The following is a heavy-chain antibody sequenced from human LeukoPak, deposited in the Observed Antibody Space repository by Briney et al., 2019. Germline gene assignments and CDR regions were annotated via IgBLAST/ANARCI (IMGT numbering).Heavy chain of an antibody. V-gene: IGHV4-4*07. J-gene: IGHJ4*02. CDR2: IYSSGAT. CDR1: GGSISSYY. D-gene: IGHD5-12*01. Sequence: SETLPLTCTVSGGSISSYYWSWIRQPAGKGLEWIGRIYSSGATHYNPSLMSRVTMSVDTSKNQFSLNLSSVTAADTAVYYCARSVYSGYPKFDYWGQGTLVTVSS. CDR3: ARSVYSGYPKFDY.